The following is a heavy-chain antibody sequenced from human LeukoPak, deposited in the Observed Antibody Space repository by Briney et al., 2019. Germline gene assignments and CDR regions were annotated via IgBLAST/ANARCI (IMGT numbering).Heavy chain of an antibody. CDR2: IRCDGSNK. CDR3: ARSEMADGDYTDY. D-gene: IGHD4-17*01. V-gene: IGHV3-30*02. J-gene: IGHJ4*02. CDR1: GFTFGSYG. Sequence: GGSLRLSCAASGFTFGSYGMHWVRQAPGKGLEWVAFIRCDGSNKYYADSVKGRFTISRDNSKNTLYLQMNSLRAEDTAVYYCARSEMADGDYTDYWGQGTLVTVSS.